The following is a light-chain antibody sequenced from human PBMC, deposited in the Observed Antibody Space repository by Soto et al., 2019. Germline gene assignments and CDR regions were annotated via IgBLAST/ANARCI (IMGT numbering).Light chain of an antibody. Sequence: ETLLTQSPAALPVSPGATATLSFRSSQSVSNSLAWYRQKPGQPPSLLIYATSTRATGVPASSTASGSGTEFTLTISSLQSEDFAVYYCHQYYDWPPWTFGQGTKVDIK. CDR1: QSVSNS. J-gene: IGKJ1*01. CDR2: ATS. CDR3: HQYYDWPPWT. V-gene: IGKV3-15*01.